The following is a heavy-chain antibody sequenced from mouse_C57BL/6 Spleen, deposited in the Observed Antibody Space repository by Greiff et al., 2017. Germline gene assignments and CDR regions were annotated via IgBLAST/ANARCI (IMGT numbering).Heavy chain of an antibody. CDR3: ARPSIYDGYAWFAY. V-gene: IGHV5-17*01. D-gene: IGHD2-3*01. Sequence: EVKLVESGGGLVKPGGSLKLSCAASGFTFSDYGMHWVRQAPEQGLEWVAYISSGSSTIYYADTVKGRFTISRDNAKYTLFLQMTSLRSEDTAMYYCARPSIYDGYAWFAYWGQGTLVTVSA. CDR1: GFTFSDYG. J-gene: IGHJ3*01. CDR2: ISSGSSTI.